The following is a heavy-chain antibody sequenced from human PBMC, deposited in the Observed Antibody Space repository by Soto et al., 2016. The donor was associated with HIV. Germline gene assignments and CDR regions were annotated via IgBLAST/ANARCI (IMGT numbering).Heavy chain of an antibody. CDR1: GLTFSSQD. Sequence: EVQLLESGGGLVQPGGSLRLSCTTSGLTFSSQDMRWVRQAPGKGLEWVSGVSPSGGSTYYADSVKGRFTILRDNSKNTLYLQMNSLRADDTAVYYCATARCSSCYIIYYYYMDIWGKGPRSPSP. CDR2: VSPSGGST. V-gene: IGHV3-23*01. J-gene: IGHJ6*03. D-gene: IGHD2-15*01. CDR3: ATARCSSCYIIYYYYMDI.